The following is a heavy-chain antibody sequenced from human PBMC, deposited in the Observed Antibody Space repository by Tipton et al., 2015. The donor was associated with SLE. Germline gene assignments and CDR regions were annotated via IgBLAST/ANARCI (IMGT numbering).Heavy chain of an antibody. J-gene: IGHJ3*02. D-gene: IGHD2-21*02. V-gene: IGHV3-30*18. Sequence: SLRLSCAASGFTFSSYGMHWVRQAPGKGLEWVAVLSNDGRNKYFGDSVKGRFTISRDNSRNTLYLQMNSLRAEDTAVYYCAKSGPDIVVVTAAAFDIWGQGTMVTVSS. CDR2: LSNDGRNK. CDR3: AKSGPDIVVVTAAAFDI. CDR1: GFTFSSYG.